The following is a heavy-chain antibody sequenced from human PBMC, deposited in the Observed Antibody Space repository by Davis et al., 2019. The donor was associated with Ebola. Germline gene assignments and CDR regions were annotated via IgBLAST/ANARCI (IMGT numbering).Heavy chain of an antibody. V-gene: IGHV4-61*01. CDR1: GGSVNSGSYY. Sequence: SQTLSLTCTLSGGSVNSGSYYCTWLRQPPGKGLEWIGYIYYSGSTNYNPSLKSRVTISVDTSKNQFSLKLSSVTAADTAVYYCARVDYYDSSGYYGRWFDPWGQGTLVTVSS. J-gene: IGHJ5*02. CDR3: ARVDYYDSSGYYGRWFDP. D-gene: IGHD3-22*01. CDR2: IYYSGST.